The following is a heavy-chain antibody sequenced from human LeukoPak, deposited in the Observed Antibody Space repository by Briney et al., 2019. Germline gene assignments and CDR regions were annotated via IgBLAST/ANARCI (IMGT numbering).Heavy chain of an antibody. J-gene: IGHJ4*02. CDR1: GFTFSTYS. CDR2: ISYDGSKK. Sequence: GGSLRLSCAASGFTFSTYSMHWVRQAPGKGLEWVAIISYDGSKKYYADSVKGRFTISRDNSKNTLFLQMNSLRPEDTAVYYCARADYGDYGASDYWGQGTLVTVSS. V-gene: IGHV3-30*04. D-gene: IGHD4-17*01. CDR3: ARADYGDYGASDY.